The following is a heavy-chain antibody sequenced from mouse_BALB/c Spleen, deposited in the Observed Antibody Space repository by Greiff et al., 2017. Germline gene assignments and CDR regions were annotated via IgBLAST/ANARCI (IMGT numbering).Heavy chain of an antibody. V-gene: IGHV2-9*02. D-gene: IGHD1-1*01. CDR3: ATHDYGSSLPLAD. CDR2: IWAGGST. Sequence: VHLVESGPGLVAPSQSLSITCTVSGFSLTSYGVHWVRQPPGKGLEWLGVIWAGGSTNYNSALMSRLSISKDNSKSQVFLIMNSLQTDDTAMYYCATHDYGSSLPLADWGQGTLVTGSA. CDR1: GFSLTSYG. J-gene: IGHJ3*01.